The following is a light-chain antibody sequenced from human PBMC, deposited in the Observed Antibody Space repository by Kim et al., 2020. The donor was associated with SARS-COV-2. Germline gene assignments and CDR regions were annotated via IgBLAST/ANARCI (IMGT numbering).Light chain of an antibody. Sequence: SYELTQPPSVSVSPGQTATITCSGDDLGNKFVCWYRQKPGQSPVLVMYEDVKRPSGIPERFSGSNSGNTATLTISGTQAMDEADCYCQAWDSSRYVFGTG. J-gene: IGLJ1*01. V-gene: IGLV3-1*01. CDR3: QAWDSSRYV. CDR2: EDV. CDR1: DLGNKF.